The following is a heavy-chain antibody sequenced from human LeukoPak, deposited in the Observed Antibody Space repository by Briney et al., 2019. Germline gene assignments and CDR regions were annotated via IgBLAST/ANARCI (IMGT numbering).Heavy chain of an antibody. CDR3: ARSPHILTGENFDY. Sequence: RGASVKVSCKASGYTFTGYYMHWVRQAPGQGLEWMGWINPNHGDTNYAQKFQDRVSMTRDTSISTAYMHLSRLRSADTAVYYCARSPHILTGENFDYWGQGTLLTVSS. V-gene: IGHV1-2*02. D-gene: IGHD3-9*01. CDR2: INPNHGDT. J-gene: IGHJ4*02. CDR1: GYTFTGYY.